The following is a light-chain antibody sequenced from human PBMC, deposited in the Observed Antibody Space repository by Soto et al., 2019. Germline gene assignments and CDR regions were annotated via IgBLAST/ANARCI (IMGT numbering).Light chain of an antibody. CDR3: QQRARWPS. Sequence: DIVLTQSPVTVSLSPGERATLSCRASQSVDKYLAWYQQKPGQAPRLLIYDASNRAADIPARFSGSGSGTDFTLPISSLEPEDLAVYYCQQRARWPSFGQGTKLEIK. CDR2: DAS. J-gene: IGKJ2*01. V-gene: IGKV3-11*01. CDR1: QSVDKY.